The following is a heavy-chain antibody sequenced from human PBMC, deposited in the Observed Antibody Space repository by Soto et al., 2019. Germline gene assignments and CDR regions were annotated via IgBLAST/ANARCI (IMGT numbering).Heavy chain of an antibody. CDR2: INPNSGGT. CDR3: ARDGYCSSTSCYRVGYNWFDP. J-gene: IGHJ5*02. V-gene: IGHV1-2*04. Sequence: ASVKVSCKASGYTFTGCYMHWVRQAPGQGLEWMGWINPNSGGTNYAQKFQGWVTMTRDTSISTAYMELSRLRSDDTAVYYCARDGYCSSTSCYRVGYNWFDPWGQGTLVTVSS. CDR1: GYTFTGCY. D-gene: IGHD2-2*02.